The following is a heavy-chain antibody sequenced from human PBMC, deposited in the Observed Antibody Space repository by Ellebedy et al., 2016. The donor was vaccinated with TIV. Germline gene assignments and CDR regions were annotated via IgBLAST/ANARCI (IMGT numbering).Heavy chain of an antibody. D-gene: IGHD1-1*01. V-gene: IGHV3-23*01. Sequence: GGSLRLSXEGSGLSLSTYGMSWVRQAPGKGLEWVAVISSHGGSRNNADSVEGRFTISRDNSKNMLYLQMRSLRAEDTAIYYCARETTPYHGDYHYGMDVWGQGTAVTVSS. CDR1: GLSLSTYG. CDR3: ARETTPYHGDYHYGMDV. J-gene: IGHJ6*02. CDR2: ISSHGGSR.